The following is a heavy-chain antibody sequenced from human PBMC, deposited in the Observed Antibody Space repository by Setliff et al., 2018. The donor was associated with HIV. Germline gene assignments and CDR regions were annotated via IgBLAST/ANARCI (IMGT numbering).Heavy chain of an antibody. CDR1: GFTVSTYY. D-gene: IGHD3-10*01. J-gene: IGHJ4*02. CDR3: ARVRLYNAALDY. V-gene: IGHV3-66*02. CDR2: IYSGGST. Sequence: GESLKISCAASGFTVSTYYMSWVRQAPGKGLEWVSTIYSGGSTYHADSVKGRFTLSRDTSKNTLFLQMNSLRPEDTAVYYCARVRLYNAALDYWGQGTLVTVSS.